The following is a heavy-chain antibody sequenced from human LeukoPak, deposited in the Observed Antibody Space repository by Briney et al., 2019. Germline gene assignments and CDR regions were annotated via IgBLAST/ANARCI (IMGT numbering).Heavy chain of an antibody. CDR1: GYTFTGYY. J-gene: IGHJ4*02. CDR2: LNPNSGGT. Sequence: ASVTVSCKASGYTFTGYYMHWVRQAPGQGLEWMGWLNPNSGGTNYAQKFQGRVTMTRDTSISTAYMELSRLRSDDTAVYYCARAEGLRFLEWLFDYWGQGTLVTVSS. D-gene: IGHD3-3*01. V-gene: IGHV1-2*02. CDR3: ARAEGLRFLEWLFDY.